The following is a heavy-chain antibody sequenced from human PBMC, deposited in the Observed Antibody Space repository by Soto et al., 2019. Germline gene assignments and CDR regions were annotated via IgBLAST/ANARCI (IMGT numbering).Heavy chain of an antibody. D-gene: IGHD3-3*02. J-gene: IGHJ5*02. CDR2: IYYSGST. CDR3: ARPLQLAVSGFDP. CDR1: GGSISRGGSY. Sequence: PSETLSLTCTVSGGSISRGGSYWSWIRQHPGKGLEWIGYIYYSGSTYYNPSLKSRVTISVDTSKNQISLRLSSVTAADTAVYYCARPLQLAVSGFDPWGQGTLVTVSS. V-gene: IGHV4-31*03.